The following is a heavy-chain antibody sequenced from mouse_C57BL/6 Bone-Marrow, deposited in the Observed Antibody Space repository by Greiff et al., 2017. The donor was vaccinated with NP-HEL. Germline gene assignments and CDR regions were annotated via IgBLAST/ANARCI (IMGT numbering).Heavy chain of an antibody. CDR3: ARDYYGSSYFDY. V-gene: IGHV1-9*01. CDR1: GYTFTGNW. D-gene: IGHD1-1*01. CDR2: ILPGSGNT. Sequence: QVQLQQSGAELMKPGASVKLSCKATGYTFTGNWIEWVKQRPGHGLEWIGEILPGSGNTYYNERFKGKATFTAETSSNTAYMQLSSLTTEDSSVYYCARDYYGSSYFDYWCQGTTLTVSS. J-gene: IGHJ2*01.